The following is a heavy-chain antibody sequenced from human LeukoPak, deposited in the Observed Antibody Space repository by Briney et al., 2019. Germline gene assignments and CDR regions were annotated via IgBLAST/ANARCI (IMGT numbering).Heavy chain of an antibody. CDR3: ARDPGLGYDILTGYQYPHFDY. V-gene: IGHV3-7*01. CDR1: GFTFSSYS. Sequence: GGSLRLSCAASGFTFSSYSMNWVRQAPGKGLELVANIKQDGSEKYYADSVKGRFTISRDNAKNSLYLQMNSLRAEDTAVYYCARDPGLGYDILTGYQYPHFDYWGQGTLVTVSS. J-gene: IGHJ4*02. CDR2: IKQDGSEK. D-gene: IGHD3-9*01.